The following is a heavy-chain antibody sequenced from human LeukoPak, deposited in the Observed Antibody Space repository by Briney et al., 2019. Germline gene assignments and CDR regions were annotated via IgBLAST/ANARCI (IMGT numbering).Heavy chain of an antibody. CDR3: ARHDTRGGAYDI. CDR2: IHYSGIT. CDR1: GASISSYY. J-gene: IGHJ3*02. D-gene: IGHD3-10*01. Sequence: SETLSLTCAVSGASISSYYWSWIRQPPGKGLEYIGYIHYSGITNYNPSLKSRVTISVDTSKNQFSLRLSSVTAADTAVYYCARHDTRGGAYDIWGQGTMVTVSS. V-gene: IGHV4-59*08.